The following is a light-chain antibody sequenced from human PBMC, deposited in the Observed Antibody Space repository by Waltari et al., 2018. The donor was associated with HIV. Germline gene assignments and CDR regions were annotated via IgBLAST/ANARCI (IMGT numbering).Light chain of an antibody. Sequence: QSALTQPPSASGSLGQSVTLSCTGSSSDIGAYDSVSWFQQHPHSAPKLLLYEVTKRPSGVPDRFSGSRSGDTAFLSVSGLQPDDSAAYFCSSYGDNIRVLFGGGTNLTVL. CDR2: EVT. CDR1: SSDIGAYDS. J-gene: IGLJ2*01. V-gene: IGLV2-8*01. CDR3: SSYGDNIRVL.